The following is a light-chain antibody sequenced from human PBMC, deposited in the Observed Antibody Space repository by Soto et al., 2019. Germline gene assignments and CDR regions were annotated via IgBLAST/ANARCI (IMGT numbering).Light chain of an antibody. CDR1: SSDVGGYNF. V-gene: IGLV2-8*01. CDR3: SSYAGNKIYYV. Sequence: QSALTQPPSASGSPGQSVTISCTGTSSDVGGYNFVSWYQQHPGKAPKLMIFEVNKRPSGVPDRFSGSKSSNTASLTVSGLQAEDEADYYCSSYAGNKIYYVFGTGTKVTVL. CDR2: EVN. J-gene: IGLJ1*01.